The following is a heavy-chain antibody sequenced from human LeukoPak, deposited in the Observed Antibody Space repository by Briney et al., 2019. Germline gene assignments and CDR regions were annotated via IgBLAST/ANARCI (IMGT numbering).Heavy chain of an antibody. CDR3: ARHRSREMVRGVIGWFDP. CDR1: GGSISSYY. V-gene: IGHV4-59*08. Sequence: SETLSLTCTVSGGSISSYYWSWIRQPPGRGLEWIGYIYYSGSTNYNPSLKSRVTISVDTSKNQFSLKLSSVTAADTAVYYCARHRSREMVRGVIGWFDPWGQGTLVTVSS. D-gene: IGHD3-10*01. CDR2: IYYSGST. J-gene: IGHJ5*02.